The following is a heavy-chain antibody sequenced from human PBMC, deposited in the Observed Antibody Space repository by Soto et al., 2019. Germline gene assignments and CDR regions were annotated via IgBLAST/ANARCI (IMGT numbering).Heavy chain of an antibody. Sequence: LSLTCTVSGGSISSSSYYWGWIRQPPGKGLEWIGSIYYSGSTYYNPSLKSRVTISVDTSKNQFSLKLSSVTAADTAVYYCASFCTNGVCGGYGMDVWGQGTTVTVSS. CDR2: IYYSGST. CDR1: GGSISSSSYY. D-gene: IGHD2-8*01. CDR3: ASFCTNGVCGGYGMDV. V-gene: IGHV4-39*01. J-gene: IGHJ6*02.